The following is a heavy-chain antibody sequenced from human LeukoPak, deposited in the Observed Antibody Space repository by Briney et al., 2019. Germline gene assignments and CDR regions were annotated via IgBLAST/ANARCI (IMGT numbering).Heavy chain of an antibody. CDR1: GYTFMSYG. CDR3: AKGRRVDADDHFDY. V-gene: IGHV1-18*01. J-gene: IGHJ4*02. Sequence: ASVTVSCKASGYTFMSYGIHWVRQAPGQGLEWMGWSSVYNGNTNYAQKFQGRVTMTTDTSTDTAYMELRNLLFDDTAVYYCAKGRRVDADDHFDYWGQGTLVTVSS. D-gene: IGHD1-1*01. CDR2: SSVYNGNT.